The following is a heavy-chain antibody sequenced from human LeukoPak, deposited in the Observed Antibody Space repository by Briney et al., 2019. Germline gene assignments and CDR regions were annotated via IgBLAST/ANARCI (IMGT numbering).Heavy chain of an antibody. D-gene: IGHD6-13*01. CDR3: AAEGSIAAALDY. CDR2: ISAYNGDT. CDR1: GYTFTSYG. V-gene: IGHV1-18*01. J-gene: IGHJ4*02. Sequence: ASVKVSCKASGYTFTSYGINWVRQAPGQGLEWMGWISAYNGDTNYAQKLQGRVTITRNTSISTAYMELSSLISEDTAVYYCAAEGSIAAALDYWGQGTLVTVSS.